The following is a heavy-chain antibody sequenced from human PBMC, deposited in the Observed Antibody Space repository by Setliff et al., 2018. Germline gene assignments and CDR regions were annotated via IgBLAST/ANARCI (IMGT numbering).Heavy chain of an antibody. CDR2: IYTSGGT. D-gene: IGHD2-15*01. Sequence: PSETLSLTCTVSGGSISSYYWTWMRQPPGKGLEWIGYIYTSGGTNYNPSLKSRVTISVDMTENQFSLILRSVVAADTAVYYCERARYCSGGRCYWTWLDSWAQGTLVTVSS. CDR1: GGSISSYY. V-gene: IGHV4-4*08. CDR3: ERARYCSGGRCYWTWLDS. J-gene: IGHJ5*01.